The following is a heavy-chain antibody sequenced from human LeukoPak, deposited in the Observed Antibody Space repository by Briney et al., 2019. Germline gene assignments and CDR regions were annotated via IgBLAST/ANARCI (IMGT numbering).Heavy chain of an antibody. CDR3: ARDGSSTGAIFTAY. Sequence: GGSLRLSCAASGFTFSSYWMSWVRQAPGKGLEWVANIKQDGSEKYYVDSVKGRFTISRDNAKNSLYLQMNSLRAEDTAVYYCARDGSSTGAIFTAYWGQGTLVTVSS. V-gene: IGHV3-7*01. CDR1: GFTFSSYW. J-gene: IGHJ4*02. D-gene: IGHD3-9*01. CDR2: IKQDGSEK.